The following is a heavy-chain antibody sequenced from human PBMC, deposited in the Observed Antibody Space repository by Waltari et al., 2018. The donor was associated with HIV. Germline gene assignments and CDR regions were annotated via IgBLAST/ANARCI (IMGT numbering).Heavy chain of an antibody. CDR2: LSSTSNTI. V-gene: IGHV3-48*04. CDR1: GCTISSYN. Sequence: EVQLVESGRGLIQPGGPQRLTRAATGCTISSYNMNGVRQAPGKGLEWVSYLSSTSNTIYYADSVKGRFTVSRDNAKNSLSLQMNSLRAEDTAVYFCAKEVVALPHYYYYGLDVWGQGTTVTVSS. J-gene: IGHJ6*02. D-gene: IGHD2-15*01. CDR3: AKEVVALPHYYYYGLDV.